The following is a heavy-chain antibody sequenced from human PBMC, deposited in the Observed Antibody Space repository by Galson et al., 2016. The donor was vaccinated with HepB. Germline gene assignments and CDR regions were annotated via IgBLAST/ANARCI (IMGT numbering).Heavy chain of an antibody. J-gene: IGHJ4*02. Sequence: ETLSLTCTVSGGSVSSGSYYWSWIRQPPGKGLEWIGSMFYSGSAHYNPSLKSRVTMSVDTSNNRFSLKLNSMTAADTAVYFCARAGHEMATLLEPPFDSWGQGALVTVSS. CDR3: ARAGHEMATLLEPPFDS. V-gene: IGHV4-39*01. D-gene: IGHD5-24*01. CDR2: MFYSGSA. CDR1: GGSVSSGSYY.